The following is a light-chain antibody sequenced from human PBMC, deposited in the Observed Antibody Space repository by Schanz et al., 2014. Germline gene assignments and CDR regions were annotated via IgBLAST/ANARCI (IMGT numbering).Light chain of an antibody. J-gene: IGKJ4*01. CDR3: HQYYSAPVT. CDR1: QSILYSSNNKNY. CDR2: WAS. V-gene: IGKV4-1*01. Sequence: DIVMTQSPDSLAVSLGERATINCKSSQSILYSSNNKNYLAWYQHKAGQPPKLLIYWASTRESGVPDRFSGSGSGTDFTLTISSLQAEDVAVYYCHQYYSAPVTFGGGTKVEI.